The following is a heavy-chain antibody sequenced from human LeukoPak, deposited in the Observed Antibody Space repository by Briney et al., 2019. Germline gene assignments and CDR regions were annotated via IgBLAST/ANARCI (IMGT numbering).Heavy chain of an antibody. D-gene: IGHD5-18*01. J-gene: IGHJ3*02. Sequence: SETLSLTCTVSGGSISSYYWSWIRQPAGKGLEWIGYIYYSGITNYNPSLKSRVTISVATSKNQFSLKLSSVTAADTAVYYCARPRRGYSYALAFDIWGQGTMVTVSS. V-gene: IGHV4-59*01. CDR3: ARPRRGYSYALAFDI. CDR1: GGSISSYY. CDR2: IYYSGIT.